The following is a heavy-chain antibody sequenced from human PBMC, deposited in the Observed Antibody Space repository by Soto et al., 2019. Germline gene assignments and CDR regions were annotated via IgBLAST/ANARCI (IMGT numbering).Heavy chain of an antibody. CDR2: INPSGGST. CDR3: ARDGELVPAASYYYYYGMDV. CDR1: GYTFTSYY. J-gene: IGHJ6*02. Sequence: ASVKVSCKASGYTFTSYYMHWVRQAPGQGLEWMGIINPSGGSTSYAQKFQGRVTMTRDTSTSTVYMELSSLRSEVTAVYYCARDGELVPAASYYYYYGMDVWGQGTTVTVSS. V-gene: IGHV1-46*03. D-gene: IGHD2-2*01.